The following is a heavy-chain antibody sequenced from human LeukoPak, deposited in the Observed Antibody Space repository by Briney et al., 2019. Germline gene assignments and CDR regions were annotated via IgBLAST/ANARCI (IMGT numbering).Heavy chain of an antibody. J-gene: IGHJ4*02. V-gene: IGHV1-2*02. CDR3: ARDPSHSSGLADY. CDR2: INPNSGGT. CDR1: GYTFTGYY. D-gene: IGHD6-19*01. Sequence: ASVRVSCKASGYTFTGYYMHWVRQAPGQGLEWMGWINPNSGGTNYAQKFQGRVTMTRDTSISTAYMELSRLRSDDTAVYYCARDPSHSSGLADYWGQGTLVTVSS.